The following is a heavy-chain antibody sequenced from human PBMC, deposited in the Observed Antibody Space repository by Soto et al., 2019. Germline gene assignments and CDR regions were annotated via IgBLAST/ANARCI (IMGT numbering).Heavy chain of an antibody. CDR1: VGSISSGGYY. CDR3: ARGSFSSSSSWFDP. J-gene: IGHJ5*02. Sequence: LTCTVSVGSISSGGYYWSWIRQHPGKGLEWIGYIYYSGRTYYNPSLHSRVSIAVDTTENQFSLKLTSVTAADTSVYYCARGSFSSSSSWFDPWGRVTLVTVSS. CDR2: IYYSGRT. D-gene: IGHD6-6*01. V-gene: IGHV4-31*03.